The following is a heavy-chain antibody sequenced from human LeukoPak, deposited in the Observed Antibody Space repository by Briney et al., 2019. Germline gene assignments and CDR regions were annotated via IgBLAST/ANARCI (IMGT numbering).Heavy chain of an antibody. CDR2: IWYDSSKK. CDR3: AKGEYNYYMDV. D-gene: IGHD5-24*01. CDR1: GFSFSNYG. J-gene: IGHJ6*03. V-gene: IGHV3-30*02. Sequence: GGSLRLSCAASGFSFSNYGIHWVRQAPGKGLEWVAFIWYDSSKKYYTDSVRGRFTISGDNSKNTLYLQMNSLRTEDTALYYCAKGEYNYYMDVWGKGTTVTVSS.